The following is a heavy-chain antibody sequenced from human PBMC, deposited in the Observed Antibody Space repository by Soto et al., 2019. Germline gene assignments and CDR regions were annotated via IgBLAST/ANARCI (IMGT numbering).Heavy chain of an antibody. CDR2: VIVDKESA. CDR1: GDTSRSYT. CDR3: ATGAGAPAYGDSHWYFDI. D-gene: IGHD4-17*01. J-gene: IGHJ2*01. V-gene: IGHV1-69*08. Sequence: VQLVQSGAEVKRPGSSVRVSCKASGDTSRSYTLSWVRQAPGQGLEWMGRVIVDKESANLARSLYGRVTISADKSTNTAYVEVTNLRSEDTAVYYCATGAGAPAYGDSHWYFDIWGRGTLVTVSS.